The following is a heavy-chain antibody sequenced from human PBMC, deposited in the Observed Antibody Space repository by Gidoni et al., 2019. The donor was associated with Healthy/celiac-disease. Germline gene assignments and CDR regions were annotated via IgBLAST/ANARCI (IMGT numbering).Heavy chain of an antibody. CDR3: ARDSIVVVPAASGLFDY. Sequence: QLQLQESGPGLVKPSETLSLTCTVSGGSISSSSYYWGWIRQPPGKGLEWIGSIYYSGSTYYNPSLKSRVTISVDTSKNQFSLKLSSVTAADTAVYYCARDSIVVVPAASGLFDYWGQGTLVTVSS. V-gene: IGHV4-39*07. J-gene: IGHJ4*02. CDR1: GGSISSSSYY. CDR2: IYYSGST. D-gene: IGHD2-2*01.